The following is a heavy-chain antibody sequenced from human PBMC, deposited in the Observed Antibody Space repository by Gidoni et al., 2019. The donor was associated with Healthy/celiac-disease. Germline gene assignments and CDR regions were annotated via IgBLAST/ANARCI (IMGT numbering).Heavy chain of an antibody. Sequence: QVQLVQSGAEVKKPGSSVKVSCKASGGTFSSYAISWVRQAPGQGLEWMGGIIPIFGTANYAQKFQGRVTITADKSTSTAYMELSSLRSEDTAVYYCARDRPPYYYDSSGYGRRAFDIWGQGTMVTVSS. CDR1: GGTFSSYA. J-gene: IGHJ3*02. CDR2: IIPIFGTA. CDR3: ARDRPPYYYDSSGYGRRAFDI. V-gene: IGHV1-69*06. D-gene: IGHD3-22*01.